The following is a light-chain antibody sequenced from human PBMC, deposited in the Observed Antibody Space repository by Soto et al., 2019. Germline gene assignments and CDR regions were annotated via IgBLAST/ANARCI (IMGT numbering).Light chain of an antibody. CDR3: QQYGSSLYS. CDR1: QSVSSSY. V-gene: IGKV3D-20*01. Sequence: EIALTQSPATLSLSPWERATLSCGASQSVSSSYLAWYQQKPGLAPRLLIYDASSRATGIPDRFSGSGSGRAFALTICRLEPEGCAVCCCQQYGSSLYSFGQGTKLEIK. J-gene: IGKJ2*01. CDR2: DAS.